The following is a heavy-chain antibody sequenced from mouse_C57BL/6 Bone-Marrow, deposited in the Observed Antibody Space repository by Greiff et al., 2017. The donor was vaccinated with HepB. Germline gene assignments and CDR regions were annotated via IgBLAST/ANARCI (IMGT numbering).Heavy chain of an antibody. Sequence: QVQLQQPGAELVKPGASVKLSCKASGYTFTSYWMHWVKQRPGQGLEWIGMIHSNSGSTNYNEKFKSKATLTVDKSSSTAYMQLSSLTSEDSAVYYCASHYYGSSYYFDYWGQGTTLTVSS. CDR2: IHSNSGST. CDR1: GYTFTSYW. CDR3: ASHYYGSSYYFDY. V-gene: IGHV1-64*01. D-gene: IGHD1-1*01. J-gene: IGHJ2*01.